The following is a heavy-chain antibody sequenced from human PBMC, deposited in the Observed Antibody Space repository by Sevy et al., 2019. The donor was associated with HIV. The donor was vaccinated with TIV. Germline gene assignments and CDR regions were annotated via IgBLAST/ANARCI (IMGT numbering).Heavy chain of an antibody. CDR3: AKVHGSYFSILAVGPFDY. CDR2: IRYDGSNK. D-gene: IGHD1-26*01. CDR1: GFTFSSYG. J-gene: IGHJ4*02. Sequence: GGSLRLSCAASGFTFSSYGMHWVRQAPGKGLEWVAFIRYDGSNKYYADSVKGRFTISRDNSKNTLYLQMNSLRAEDTAVYYCAKVHGSYFSILAVGPFDYWGQGTLVTVSS. V-gene: IGHV3-30*02.